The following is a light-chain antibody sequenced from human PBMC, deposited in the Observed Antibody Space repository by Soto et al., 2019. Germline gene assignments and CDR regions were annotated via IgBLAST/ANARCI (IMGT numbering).Light chain of an antibody. CDR2: EVS. CDR3: SSFTSSSTRV. Sequence: QSALTQPASVSGSPGQSITISCTGTSSDVGAYDYVSWYQQHPDKAPKLMIYEVSNRPSGVSNRFSGSKSVNTATLTTSGLQADDEADYYCSSFTSSSTRVFAPGTKVTVL. CDR1: SSDVGAYDY. J-gene: IGLJ1*01. V-gene: IGLV2-14*03.